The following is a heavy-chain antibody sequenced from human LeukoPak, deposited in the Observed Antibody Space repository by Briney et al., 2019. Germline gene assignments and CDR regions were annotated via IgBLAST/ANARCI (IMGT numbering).Heavy chain of an antibody. D-gene: IGHD3-3*01. CDR2: TYPGDSDT. Sequence: GESLKISCKGSGYSFTSKWIGWVRQMPGKGLEWMGITYPGDSDTRYSPSFQGQVAISADKSISTAYLQWSSLKASDTAMYYCARTWSGYYYYFDYWGQGTLVTVSS. J-gene: IGHJ4*02. CDR1: GYSFTSKW. V-gene: IGHV5-51*01. CDR3: ARTWSGYYYYFDY.